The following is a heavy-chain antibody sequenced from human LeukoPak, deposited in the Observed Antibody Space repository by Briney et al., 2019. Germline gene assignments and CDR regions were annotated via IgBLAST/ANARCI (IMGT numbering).Heavy chain of an antibody. Sequence: PGGSLRLSCAASGFTVNSNYMSWVRQAPGKGLEWVSIIYSSGTTYYADSVKGRITISRDNSKNTLYLQMNSLRAEDTAVYYCAREVKKGIAAAGSRDYWGQGTLVTVSS. CDR1: GFTVNSNY. D-gene: IGHD6-13*01. V-gene: IGHV3-53*01. CDR3: AREVKKGIAAAGSRDY. CDR2: IYSSGTT. J-gene: IGHJ4*02.